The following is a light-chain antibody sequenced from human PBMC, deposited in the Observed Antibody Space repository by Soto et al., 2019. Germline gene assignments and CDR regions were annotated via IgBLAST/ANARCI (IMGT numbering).Light chain of an antibody. CDR2: DAS. CDR1: QDISYY. V-gene: IGKV1-33*01. Sequence: EIPMTHSPFSRSASVGDRVTLTFQASQDISYYLNWYHQKPGKAPKLLIYDASILETGVPSRFSGSGSGTDFTFTISSLQPEDIATYYCQQYGNLPNFGQGTRLEIK. J-gene: IGKJ5*01. CDR3: QQYGNLPN.